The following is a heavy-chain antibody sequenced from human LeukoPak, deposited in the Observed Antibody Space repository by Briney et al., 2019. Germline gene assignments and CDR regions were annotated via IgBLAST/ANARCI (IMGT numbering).Heavy chain of an antibody. CDR3: AKTYVYSGPMAGHFDY. V-gene: IGHV3-23*01. CDR2: IGGSGAST. J-gene: IGHJ4*02. CDR1: GFTFTNYA. Sequence: GESLRLSCAASGFTFTNYAMNWVRQAPGRGLEWVSTIGGSGASTHYADSVQGRFTISRDNSKNTLYLQMNSLRAEDTAVYYCAKTYVYSGPMAGHFDYWGQGTLVTVSS. D-gene: IGHD1-26*01.